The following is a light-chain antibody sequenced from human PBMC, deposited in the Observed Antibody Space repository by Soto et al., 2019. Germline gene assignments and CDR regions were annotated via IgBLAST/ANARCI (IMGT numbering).Light chain of an antibody. CDR1: SSDVGGYNF. CDR3: QSYDSSLSGYV. J-gene: IGLJ1*01. CDR2: EVS. Sequence: QSALTQPASVSGSPGQSITISCTGTSSDVGGYNFVSWYQHHPGKAPKLMIFEVSNRPSGVPDRFSGSKSGTSASLAITGLQAEDEADYYCQSYDSSLSGYVFGTGPKLTVL. V-gene: IGLV2-14*01.